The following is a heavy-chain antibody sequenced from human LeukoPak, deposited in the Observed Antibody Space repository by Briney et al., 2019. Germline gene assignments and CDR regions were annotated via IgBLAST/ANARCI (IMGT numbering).Heavy chain of an antibody. CDR2: INHSGST. V-gene: IGHV4-34*01. Sequence: KASETLSLTCTVYGGSFSGYHWSWIRQPPGKGLDWIGEINHSGSTNYNPSLKRRVTISADTSKNWFSLKLSSVTAADTAVYYCARVGRITIFGVVRTWFDYWGQGTLVTVSS. D-gene: IGHD3-3*01. CDR3: ARVGRITIFGVVRTWFDY. CDR1: GGSFSGYH. J-gene: IGHJ4*02.